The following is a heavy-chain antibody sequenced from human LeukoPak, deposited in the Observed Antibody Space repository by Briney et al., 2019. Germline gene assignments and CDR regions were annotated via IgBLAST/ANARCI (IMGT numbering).Heavy chain of an antibody. V-gene: IGHV3-33*01. CDR3: ARGVSFRMVATATDFDF. CDR2: IWYDGSNK. D-gene: IGHD2-21*02. CDR1: GFTFTNYG. Sequence: PGGSLRLSCAASGFTFTNYGMHWVRQAPGKGLEWVAVIWYDGSNKNYADSVKGRFTISRDNSNNTLYLQMNSLRADDTAVYYCARGVSFRMVATATDFDFWGQGTLVTVSS. J-gene: IGHJ4*02.